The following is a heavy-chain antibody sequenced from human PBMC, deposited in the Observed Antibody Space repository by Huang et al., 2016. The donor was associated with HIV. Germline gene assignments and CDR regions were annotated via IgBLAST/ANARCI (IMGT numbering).Heavy chain of an antibody. CDR3: ARFRGPQVTLNWLDP. CDR2: VSTYNSHT. Sequence: QVQLVQSGPEMKKPGASVNVSCKSSGYTFFTYSISWVRQAPGEGLEWMGWVSTYNSHTNYAQKCQGRLTLTTDVSTSAAYMELKNLRSDDTAVYYCARFRGPQVTLNWLDPWGQGTLVTVSS. CDR1: GYTFFTYS. J-gene: IGHJ5*02. V-gene: IGHV1-18*01. D-gene: IGHD3-10*01.